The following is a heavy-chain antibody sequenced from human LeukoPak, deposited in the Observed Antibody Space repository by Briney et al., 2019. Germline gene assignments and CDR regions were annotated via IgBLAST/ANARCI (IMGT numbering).Heavy chain of an antibody. CDR2: MNPNSGNT. J-gene: IGHJ6*03. Sequence: ASVKVSCKASGYTFTSYDINWVRQATGQGLEWMAWMNPNSGNTGYAQKFQGRVTMTRNTSISTAYMELSSLRSEDTAVYYCARGVLRFLEWLPRYYYYYYMDVWGKGTTVTVSS. CDR3: ARGVLRFLEWLPRYYYYYYMDV. V-gene: IGHV1-8*01. D-gene: IGHD3-3*01. CDR1: GYTFTSYD.